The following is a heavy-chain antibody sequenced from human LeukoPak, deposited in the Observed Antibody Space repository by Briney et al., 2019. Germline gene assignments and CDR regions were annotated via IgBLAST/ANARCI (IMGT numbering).Heavy chain of an antibody. CDR1: GFTFSSYW. D-gene: IGHD3-3*01. V-gene: IGHV3-7*01. J-gene: IGHJ4*02. CDR2: IKQDGSGK. CDR3: ARDDFWSGYVPDY. Sequence: PGGSLRLSCAASGFTFSSYWMSWVRQAPGKGLEWVANIKQDGSGKYYVDSVKGRFTISRDNAKNSLYLQMNSLRAEDTAVYYCARDDFWSGYVPDYWGQGTLVTVSS.